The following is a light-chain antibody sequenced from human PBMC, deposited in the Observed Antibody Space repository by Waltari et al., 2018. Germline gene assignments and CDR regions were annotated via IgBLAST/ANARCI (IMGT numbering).Light chain of an antibody. CDR2: GVS. CDR1: QSVASSS. J-gene: IGKJ2*01. CDR3: QHYDTSPPYT. Sequence: EVVLTQSPGTLSLSPGEGATLSCRASQSVASSSLAWYQQRPGQAPRLLMSGVSTMATGTPDRFSGSGSGTDFTLTISRLEPEDFAVYYCQHYDTSPPYTFGQGTKLE. V-gene: IGKV3-20*01.